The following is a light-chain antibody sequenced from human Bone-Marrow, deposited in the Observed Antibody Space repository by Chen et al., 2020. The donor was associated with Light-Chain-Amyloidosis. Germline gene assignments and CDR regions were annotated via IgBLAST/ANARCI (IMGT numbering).Light chain of an antibody. J-gene: IGLJ3*02. V-gene: IGLV4-69*01. Sequence: QLVLTQSPSASASLGASVKLTCTLSSGHSSYAIAWHQQQPEKGPRYLMNLNSDGSHSKGDGSPDRFSGSSSGAERYLTISSLQSEDEADYYCQTWGTGIRVFGGGTKLTVL. CDR1: SGHSSYA. CDR2: LNSDGSH. CDR3: QTWGTGIRV.